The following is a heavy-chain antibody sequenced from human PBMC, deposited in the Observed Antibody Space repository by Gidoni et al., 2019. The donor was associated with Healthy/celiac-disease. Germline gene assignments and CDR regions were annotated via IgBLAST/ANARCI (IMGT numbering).Heavy chain of an antibody. CDR1: GGSFSVYY. CDR3: ARGGNYDFWSGYINWFDP. CDR2: INHSGST. D-gene: IGHD3-3*01. J-gene: IGHJ5*02. V-gene: IGHV4-34*01. Sequence: QVQLQQWGAGLLKPSETLSLTCAVYGGSFSVYYWSWIRQPPGKGLEWMWEINHSGSTNYNPSLKSRVTISVDTSKNQFSLKLSSVTAADTAVYYCARGGNYDFWSGYINWFDPWGQGTLVTVSS.